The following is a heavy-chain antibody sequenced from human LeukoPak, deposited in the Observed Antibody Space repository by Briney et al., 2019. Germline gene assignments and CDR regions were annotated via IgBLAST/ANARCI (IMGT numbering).Heavy chain of an antibody. D-gene: IGHD4-23*01. V-gene: IGHV3-21*01. CDR1: GFTFSSYE. CDR3: ARAGHSGGNSLDY. CDR2: ISISSSYR. Sequence: PGGSLRLSCVVSGFTFSSYEMNWVRQAPGKGLEWISSISISSSYRYYADSVKGRFTISRDNAKNSLYLQMNSLRAEDTAVYYCARAGHSGGNSLDYWGQGTLVTVSS. J-gene: IGHJ4*02.